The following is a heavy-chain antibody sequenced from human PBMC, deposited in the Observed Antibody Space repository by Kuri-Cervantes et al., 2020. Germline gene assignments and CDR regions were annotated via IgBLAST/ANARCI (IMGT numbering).Heavy chain of an antibody. CDR1: GYSFTSYW. J-gene: IGHJ4*02. D-gene: IGHD4-17*01. Sequence: GGSLRLSCRGSGYSFTSYWIGWVRQMPGKGLEWMGIIYPDDTDTRYSPSFQGQVTISADKSIITAYLQWSSLKASDTAMYYCARLSSIRGVDYGDYGDYWGQGTLVTVSS. CDR3: ARLSSIRGVDYGDYGDY. V-gene: IGHV5-51*01. CDR2: IYPDDTDT.